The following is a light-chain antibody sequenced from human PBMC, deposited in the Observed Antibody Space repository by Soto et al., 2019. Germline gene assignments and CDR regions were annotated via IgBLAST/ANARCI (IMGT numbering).Light chain of an antibody. J-gene: IGLJ2*01. CDR3: ETWDSNTRV. V-gene: IGLV4-60*03. CDR1: SGHSNYI. Sequence: QSVLTQSSSASASLGSSVKLTCALSSGHSNYIIARHQQQPGKAPRFLMKLEGSGSYNKGSGVPDRFSGSSSGADRYLTISNLQSEDEADYYCETWDSNTRVFGGGTKLTVL. CDR2: LEGSGSY.